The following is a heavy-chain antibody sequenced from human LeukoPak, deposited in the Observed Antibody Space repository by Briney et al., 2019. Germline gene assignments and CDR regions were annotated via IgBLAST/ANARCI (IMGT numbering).Heavy chain of an antibody. V-gene: IGHV3-7*01. Sequence: GGSLRLSCAASGFTFSSSWMSWVRQAPGKGLEWVANIKQDESEKYYVDSVKGRFTISRDNAKNSLYLQMNILRAEDTAVYYCARDSTYATRFDYWGQGILVTASS. CDR2: IKQDESEK. D-gene: IGHD2-15*01. J-gene: IGHJ4*02. CDR3: ARDSTYATRFDY. CDR1: GFTFSSSW.